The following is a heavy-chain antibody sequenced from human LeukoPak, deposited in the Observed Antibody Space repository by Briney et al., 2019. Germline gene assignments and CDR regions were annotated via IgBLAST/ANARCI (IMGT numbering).Heavy chain of an antibody. CDR1: GFTFSNYW. CDR3: LRMGSSAYTLI. D-gene: IGHD3-22*01. V-gene: IGHV3-74*01. Sequence: SGGSLRLSCAASGFTFSNYWMHWVRQAPGKGLVWVSRISSDGSSTIYADSVKGRFTVSRDNAKNTLYLQMNSLRAEDTAVYYCLRMGSSAYTLIWGQGTLVTVSS. CDR2: ISSDGSST. J-gene: IGHJ4*02.